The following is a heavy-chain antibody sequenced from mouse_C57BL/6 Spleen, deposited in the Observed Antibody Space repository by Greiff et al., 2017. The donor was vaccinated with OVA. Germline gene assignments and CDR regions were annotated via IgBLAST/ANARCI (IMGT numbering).Heavy chain of an antibody. CDR3: ARQEGKRQNYFDY. D-gene: IGHD2-12*01. V-gene: IGHV5-6*02. CDR2: ISSGGSYT. Sequence: EVKLEESGGDLVKPGGSLKLSCAASGFTFSSYGMSWVRQTPDKRLEWVATISSGGSYTYYPDSVKGRFTISRDNAKNTLYLQMSSLKSEDTAMYYCARQEGKRQNYFDYWGQGTTLTVSS. CDR1: GFTFSSYG. J-gene: IGHJ2*01.